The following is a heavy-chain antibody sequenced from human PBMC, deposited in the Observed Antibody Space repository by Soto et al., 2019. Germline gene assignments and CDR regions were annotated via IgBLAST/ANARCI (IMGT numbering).Heavy chain of an antibody. CDR1: GFTFSSYG. J-gene: IGHJ5*02. V-gene: IGHV3-23*01. D-gene: IGHD3-3*02. Sequence: PGGSLRLSCAASGFTFSSYGMTWVRQAPGKGLEWVSSIKDSGDSTYYADSVKGRFTISRDNSKNTLYLQMNSLRAEDTAVYYCAKYVSVLAPWGQGTLVTVSS. CDR3: AKYVSVLAP. CDR2: IKDSGDST.